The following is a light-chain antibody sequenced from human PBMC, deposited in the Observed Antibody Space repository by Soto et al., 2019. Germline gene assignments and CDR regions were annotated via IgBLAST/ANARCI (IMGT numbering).Light chain of an antibody. J-gene: IGKJ1*01. Sequence: DIQMTQSPSTLSASVEDRVTITCRASQSIGDLLAWYQQKPGEAPKLLIYKASSLESGVPSRFSGSGSGTEFTLTISSLQPDDFATYYCQQYNSYSSWTFGQGTKVDIK. V-gene: IGKV1-5*03. CDR1: QSIGDL. CDR3: QQYNSYSSWT. CDR2: KAS.